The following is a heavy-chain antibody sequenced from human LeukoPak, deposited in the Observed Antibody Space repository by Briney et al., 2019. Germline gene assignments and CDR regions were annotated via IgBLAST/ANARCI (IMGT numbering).Heavy chain of an antibody. V-gene: IGHV3-30*02. CDR1: GFTFTTYA. D-gene: IGHD1-26*01. Sequence: QTGGSLRLSCVASGFTFTTYAMHWVRQAPGKGLEWVAFIQYDGNTKYYVDSVKGRFTISRDTSKNTLFLQMSSLRAEDTAVYYCAKRGGTYSDYYYMDVWGKGTTVTVSS. CDR3: AKRGGTYSDYYYMDV. CDR2: IQYDGNTK. J-gene: IGHJ6*03.